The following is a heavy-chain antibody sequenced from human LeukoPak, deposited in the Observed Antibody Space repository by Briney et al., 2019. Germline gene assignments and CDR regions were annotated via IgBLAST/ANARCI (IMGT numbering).Heavy chain of an antibody. Sequence: SETLSLTCAVYGGSFSGYYWSWIRQPPGKGLEWIGEINHSGSTNYNPSLKSRVTISVDTSKNQFSLKLSSVTAADTAVYYCARGSSDFWSGYNWFDPWGQGTLVTVSS. V-gene: IGHV4-34*01. D-gene: IGHD3-3*01. CDR2: INHSGST. CDR1: GGSFSGYY. J-gene: IGHJ5*02. CDR3: ARGSSDFWSGYNWFDP.